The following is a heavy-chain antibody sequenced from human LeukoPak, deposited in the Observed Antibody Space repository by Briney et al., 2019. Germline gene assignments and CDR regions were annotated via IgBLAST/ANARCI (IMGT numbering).Heavy chain of an antibody. CDR1: GGSISSGDYY. J-gene: IGHJ4*02. CDR2: IYYSEST. Sequence: SETLSLTCTVSGGSISSGDYYWSWIRQPPGKGLEWIAYIYYSESTYYNPSLKSRVTISVDTSKNQFSLKLSSVTAADTAVYYCARAGLIVVVPAVWGQGTLVTVSS. V-gene: IGHV4-30-4*08. CDR3: ARAGLIVVVPAV. D-gene: IGHD2-2*01.